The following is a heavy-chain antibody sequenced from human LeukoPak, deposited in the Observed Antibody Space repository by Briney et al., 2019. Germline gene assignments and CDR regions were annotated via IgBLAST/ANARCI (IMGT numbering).Heavy chain of an antibody. V-gene: IGHV4-39*07. D-gene: IGHD2-2*01. CDR1: GGSISSSSYY. CDR3: AREPCSSTSCYGNSDY. Sequence: SETLSLTCTVSGGSISSSSYYWGWIRQPPGKGLEWIGSIYYSGSTYYNPSLKSRVTISVDTSKNQFSLKLSSVTAADTAVYYCAREPCSSTSCYGNSDYWGQGTLVTVSS. CDR2: IYYSGST. J-gene: IGHJ4*02.